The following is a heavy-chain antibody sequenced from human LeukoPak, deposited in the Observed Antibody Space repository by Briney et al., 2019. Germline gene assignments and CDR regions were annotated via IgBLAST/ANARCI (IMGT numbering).Heavy chain of an antibody. V-gene: IGHV3-7*01. CDR2: IKQDGSEK. CDR1: GFTFSSYW. D-gene: IGHD1-26*01. J-gene: IGHJ3*02. CDR3: ARVYSGSYWDAFDI. Sequence: PGGSLRLSCAASGFTFSSYWMSWDRQAPGKVLEWVVNIKQDGSEKNYVDSVKGRFTISRDNAKNSLYLQMNSLRAEDTAVYYCARVYSGSYWDAFDIWGQGTMVTVSS.